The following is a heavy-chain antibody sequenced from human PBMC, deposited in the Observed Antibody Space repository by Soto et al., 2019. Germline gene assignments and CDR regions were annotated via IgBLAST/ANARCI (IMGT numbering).Heavy chain of an antibody. D-gene: IGHD3-3*01. Sequence: PLRLCCGVSGFTFGSFAMRWVRQAPGQGLEWVSAVSGSGGSTYYADSVKGRFTISRDNSKNTLYLQMNSLRAEDTAVYYCAKDQACHRFWSAPEDNYSYYGMDVWGHGTTVTVSS. V-gene: IGHV3-23*01. CDR2: VSGSGGST. CDR1: GFTFGSFA. CDR3: AKDQACHRFWSAPEDNYSYYGMDV. J-gene: IGHJ6*02.